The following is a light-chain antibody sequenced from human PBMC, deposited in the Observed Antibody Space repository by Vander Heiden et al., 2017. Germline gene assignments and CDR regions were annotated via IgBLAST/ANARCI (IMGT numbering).Light chain of an antibody. CDR3: QSYDSRVGGSV. J-gene: IGLJ1*01. CDR2: ANN. Sequence: QSVLTQPPSVSGAPGQSVTISFTGSTSSMGANNAEYWYQQIPGKAPKRLIQANNNRPSGVPDRFSSSKSGTTAALTITGLQAEDEADYYCQSYDSRVGGSVFGPGTKVTVL. CDR1: TSSMGANNA. V-gene: IGLV1-40*01.